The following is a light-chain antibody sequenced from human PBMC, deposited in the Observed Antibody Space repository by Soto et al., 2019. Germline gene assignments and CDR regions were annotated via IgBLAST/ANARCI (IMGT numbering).Light chain of an antibody. V-gene: IGLV2-14*01. CDR2: DVS. J-gene: IGLJ2*01. CDR1: SSDVGGYNY. Sequence: QSVLTQPASGAGSPGQSITISCTGTSSDVGGYNYVSWYQQHPGKAPKLMIYDVSNRPSGVSNRFSGSKSGNTASLTISGLQAEDEADYYCSSYTSSSTRVVFGGGTKRTVL. CDR3: SSYTSSSTRVV.